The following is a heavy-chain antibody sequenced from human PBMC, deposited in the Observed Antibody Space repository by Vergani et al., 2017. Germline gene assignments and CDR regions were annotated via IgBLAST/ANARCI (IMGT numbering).Heavy chain of an antibody. CDR1: GGTFSSYT. CDR3: AXAAAGNYYYYGMDV. Sequence: QVQVVQSGAEVKKSGSSGKVSCKASGGTFSSYTISWVRQAPGQGLEWMGRIIPILGIANYAQKFQGRVTITADKSTSTAYMELSSLRSEDTAVYYCAXAAAGNYYYYGMDVWGQGTTVTVSS. D-gene: IGHD6-13*01. V-gene: IGHV1-69*09. J-gene: IGHJ6*02. CDR2: IIPILGIA.